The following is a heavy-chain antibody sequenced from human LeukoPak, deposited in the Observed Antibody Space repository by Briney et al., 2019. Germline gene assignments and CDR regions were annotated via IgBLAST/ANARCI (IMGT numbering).Heavy chain of an antibody. Sequence: GGSLILSCAASGFTCRSYEMNWVRQAPGKGLEWVADISSSGSTIKYADSVKGRFTISRDNAKNSLYLQMNSLRAEDTAVYYCARLARSLDLWGQGTLVTVSS. CDR3: ARLARSLDL. V-gene: IGHV3-48*03. CDR2: ISSSGSTI. J-gene: IGHJ4*02. CDR1: GFTCRSYE. D-gene: IGHD3/OR15-3a*01.